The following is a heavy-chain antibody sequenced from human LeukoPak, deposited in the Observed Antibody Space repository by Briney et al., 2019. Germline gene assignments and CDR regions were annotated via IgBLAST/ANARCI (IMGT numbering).Heavy chain of an antibody. D-gene: IGHD3-22*01. CDR3: TTEYYYDSSGYYSDNFDY. V-gene: IGHV3-15*01. Sequence: GGSLRLSCAASGFTFSSYAMHWVRQAPGKGLEWVGRIKSKTDGGTTDYAAPVKGRFTISRDDSKNTLYLQMNSLKTEDTAVYYCTTEYYYDSSGYYSDNFDYWGQGTLVTVSS. CDR2: IKSKTDGGTT. J-gene: IGHJ4*02. CDR1: GFTFSSYA.